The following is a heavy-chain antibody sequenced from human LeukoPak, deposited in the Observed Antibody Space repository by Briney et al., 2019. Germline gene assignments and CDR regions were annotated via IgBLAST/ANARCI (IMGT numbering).Heavy chain of an antibody. CDR1: GFTFSSYS. Sequence: GGSLRLSCAASGFTFSSYSMNWVRQAPGKGLEWVSSISSSSSYIYYADSVKGRFTISRDSAKNSLYLQMNSLRAEDTAVYYCARVRFGRQLLYSRYDYWGQGTLVTVSS. D-gene: IGHD2-2*02. V-gene: IGHV3-21*01. J-gene: IGHJ4*02. CDR2: ISSSSSYI. CDR3: ARVRFGRQLLYSRYDY.